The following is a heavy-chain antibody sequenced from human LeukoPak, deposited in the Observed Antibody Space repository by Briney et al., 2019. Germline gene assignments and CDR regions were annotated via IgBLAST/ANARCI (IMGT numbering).Heavy chain of an antibody. CDR1: GDTSNNYV. V-gene: IGHV1-18*01. D-gene: IGHD6-19*01. CDR2: ISAYNGNT. J-gene: IGHJ4*02. CDR3: ARNSHGYGSGWQLFNFDY. Sequence: GSSVKVSCKASGDTSNNYVFSWVRQAPGQGLEWMGWISAYNGNTNYAQKLQGRVTMTTDTSTSTAYMELRSLRSDDTAVYYCARNSHGYGSGWQLFNFDYWGQGTLVTVSS.